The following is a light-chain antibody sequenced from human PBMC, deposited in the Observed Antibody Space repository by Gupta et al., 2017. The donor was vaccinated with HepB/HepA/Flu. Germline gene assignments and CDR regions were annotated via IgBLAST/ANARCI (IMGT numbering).Light chain of an antibody. CDR3: QQANSLPS. J-gene: IGKJ4*01. CDR2: AAS. Sequence: IQLTQSPSSVSASVGDRVTITCRASQDISTWLAWYQQKPGKAPKVLIYAASSLQSGVPSRCSGSGSGTDFILTINSLQPEDFATYYCQQANSLPSFGGGTKVEIK. V-gene: IGKV1-12*02. CDR1: QDISTW.